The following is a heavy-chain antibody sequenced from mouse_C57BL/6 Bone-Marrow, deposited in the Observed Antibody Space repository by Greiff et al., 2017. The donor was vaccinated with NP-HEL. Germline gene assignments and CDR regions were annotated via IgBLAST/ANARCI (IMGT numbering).Heavy chain of an antibody. CDR2: INPNNGGT. CDR3: ASHNPPFAY. J-gene: IGHJ3*01. V-gene: IGHV1-22*01. D-gene: IGHD1-3*01. CDR1: GYTFTDYN. Sequence: VQLKESGPELVKPGASVKMSCKASGYTFTDYNMHWVKQSHGKSLEWIGYINPNNGGTSYNQKFQVNATLTVNKSSSTAYMELRSLTSEDSAVYYCASHNPPFAYWGQGTLVTVSA.